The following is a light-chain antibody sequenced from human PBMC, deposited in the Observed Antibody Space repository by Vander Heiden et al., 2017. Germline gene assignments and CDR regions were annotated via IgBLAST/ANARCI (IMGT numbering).Light chain of an antibody. CDR2: GAS. CDR1: QSVSGT. Sequence: IVMTQSPATLSVSPGERATLSCRASQSVSGTLAWYQQKPGQTPRLLIYGASTRASGIPARFSGSGSGTEFTLTISSLQSEDCAVYYCQKYDQWPLTFGGGTKLEIK. CDR3: QKYDQWPLT. J-gene: IGKJ4*01. V-gene: IGKV3D-15*01.